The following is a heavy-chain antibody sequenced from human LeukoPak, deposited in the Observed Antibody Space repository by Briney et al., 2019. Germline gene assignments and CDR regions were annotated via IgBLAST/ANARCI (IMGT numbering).Heavy chain of an antibody. D-gene: IGHD6-25*01. Sequence: GASVKASCKASGYTFNTYGISWVRQAPGQGLEWMGWTNAYNGDTNHAQKFQGRVTMTTDTSTTTAYMELGSLRSDDTAVYYCARDGSGHWFDPWGQGTLVTVSS. V-gene: IGHV1-18*04. J-gene: IGHJ5*02. CDR2: TNAYNGDT. CDR1: GYTFNTYG. CDR3: ARDGSGHWFDP.